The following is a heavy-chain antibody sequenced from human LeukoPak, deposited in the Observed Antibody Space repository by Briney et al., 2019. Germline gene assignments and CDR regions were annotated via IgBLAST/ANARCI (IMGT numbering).Heavy chain of an antibody. Sequence: GGSLRLSCAASGFTFSSYEMNWVRQAPGKGLEWVANINQDGSERYYVASVKGRFTISRDNAKNSLYLQMNSLRAEDTAVYYCASGYEGYWYFDLWGRGTLVTVSS. CDR2: INQDGSER. CDR1: GFTFSSYE. V-gene: IGHV3-7*01. J-gene: IGHJ2*01. D-gene: IGHD5-12*01. CDR3: ASGYEGYWYFDL.